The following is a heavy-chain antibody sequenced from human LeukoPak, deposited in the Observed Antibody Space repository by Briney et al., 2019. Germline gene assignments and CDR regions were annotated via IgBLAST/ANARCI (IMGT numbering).Heavy chain of an antibody. CDR3: ARARFDVSGYYFPPFDY. J-gene: IGHJ4*02. CDR2: INPNSGGS. Sequence: ASVKVSCKASGYTFTGYYMHWVRQAPGQGLEWMGWINPNSGGSTYAQNFQGRVTMTRDTSISTAYMELSSLRSDDTAIYYCARARFDVSGYYFPPFDYWGQGTLVTVSS. D-gene: IGHD3-22*01. V-gene: IGHV1-2*02. CDR1: GYTFTGYY.